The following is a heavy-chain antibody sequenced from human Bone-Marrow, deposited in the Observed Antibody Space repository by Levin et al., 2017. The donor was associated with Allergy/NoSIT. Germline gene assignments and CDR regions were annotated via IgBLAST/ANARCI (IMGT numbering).Heavy chain of an antibody. CDR2: INSDGSDT. V-gene: IGHV3-74*01. D-gene: IGHD3-16*01. Sequence: PGGSLRLSCAASGFTFTTSWLHWVRQAPGKGLVWVSLINSDGSDTRYADSVEGRFTVSRDNAKNTLYLQMNSLRAEDTAVYYCARRAGDRSLGYYFDYWGQGSLVSVSS. J-gene: IGHJ4*02. CDR1: GFTFTTSW. CDR3: ARRAGDRSLGYYFDY.